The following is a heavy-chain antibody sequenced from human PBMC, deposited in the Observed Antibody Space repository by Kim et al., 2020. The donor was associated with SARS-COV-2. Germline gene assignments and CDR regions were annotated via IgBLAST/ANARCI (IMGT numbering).Heavy chain of an antibody. CDR1: GGSISSYY. CDR3: ARVRYYGSGFRYGMDV. V-gene: IGHV4-4*07. CDR2: IYTSGST. Sequence: SETLSLTCTVSGGSISSYYWSWIRQPAGKGLEWIGRIYTSGSTNYNPSLKSRVTMSVDTSKNQFSLKLSSVTAADTAVYYCARVRYYGSGFRYGMDVWGQGTTVTVSS. J-gene: IGHJ6*02. D-gene: IGHD3-10*01.